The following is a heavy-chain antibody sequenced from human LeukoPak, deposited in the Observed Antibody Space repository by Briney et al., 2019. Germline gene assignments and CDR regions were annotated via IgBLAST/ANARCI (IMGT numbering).Heavy chain of an antibody. D-gene: IGHD3-22*01. CDR1: GDSISSYY. CDR3: ARLYYDSSRYPNWFDP. J-gene: IGHJ5*02. V-gene: IGHV4-59*08. CDR2: IYYSGST. Sequence: SETLSLTCTVSGDSISSYYWSWIRQPPGKGLEWIGYIYYSGSTNYNPSLKSRVTISVDTSKNQFSLKLSSVTAADTAVYYCARLYYDSSRYPNWFDPWGQGTLVTVSS.